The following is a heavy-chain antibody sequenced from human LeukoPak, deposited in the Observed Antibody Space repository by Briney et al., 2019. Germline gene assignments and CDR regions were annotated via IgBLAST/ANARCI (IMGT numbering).Heavy chain of an antibody. J-gene: IGHJ5*02. CDR3: ARGPHLRYFDWLLSQYNWFDP. CDR1: GYTLTSYG. Sequence: GSVKVSCKASGYTLTSYGISWVRQAPGQGLEWMGWISGYNGNTNYEQKVQGRVTMTTDTSTNTAYMELRSLRSDDTAVYYCARGPHLRYFDWLLSQYNWFDPWGQGTLVTVSS. V-gene: IGHV1-18*01. CDR2: ISGYNGNT. D-gene: IGHD3-9*01.